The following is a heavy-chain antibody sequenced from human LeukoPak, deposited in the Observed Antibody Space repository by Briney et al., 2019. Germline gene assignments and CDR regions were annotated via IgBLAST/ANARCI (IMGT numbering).Heavy chain of an antibody. CDR1: GYTFTGYY. CDR3: ARVISDCTNFNCFKGYLDY. CDR2: INGGNGNT. Sequence: GASVKVSCKASGYTFTGYYMHWVRQAPGQSLEWMGWINGGNGNTKYSQKFQARVTITRDTSANTAYMELSSLGSEDTTIYYCARVISDCTNFNCFKGYLDYWGQGTPVTVSS. V-gene: IGHV1-3*01. D-gene: IGHD2-8*01. J-gene: IGHJ4*01.